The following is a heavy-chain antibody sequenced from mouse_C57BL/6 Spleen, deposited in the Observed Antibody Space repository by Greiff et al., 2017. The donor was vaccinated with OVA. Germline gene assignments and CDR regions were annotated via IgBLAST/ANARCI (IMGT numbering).Heavy chain of an antibody. CDR3: ARTGQYAIDY. CDR1: GYTFTSYW. D-gene: IGHD3-1*01. V-gene: IGHV1-55*01. J-gene: IGHJ4*01. Sequence: QVQLQQPGAELVTPGASVKMSCKASGYTFTSYWITWVKQRPGQGLEWIGDIYPGSGSTNYNEKFKSKATLTVDTSSSTAYMQLSSLTSSDPAVYYCARTGQYAIDYWGQGTSVTVSS. CDR2: IYPGSGST.